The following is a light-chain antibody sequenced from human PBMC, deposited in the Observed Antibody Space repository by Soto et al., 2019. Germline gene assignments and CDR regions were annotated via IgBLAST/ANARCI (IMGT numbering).Light chain of an antibody. J-gene: IGKJ1*01. V-gene: IGKV1-5*03. CDR1: QTISGR. Sequence: GDRVTITCRASQTISGRLPWYQLKPGEAPKLLIYEASTLQWGVPSRFSGSGFGTEFTLTISSLQPDDFATYFCQQYNNYTWTFGQGTKVDIK. CDR3: QQYNNYTWT. CDR2: EAS.